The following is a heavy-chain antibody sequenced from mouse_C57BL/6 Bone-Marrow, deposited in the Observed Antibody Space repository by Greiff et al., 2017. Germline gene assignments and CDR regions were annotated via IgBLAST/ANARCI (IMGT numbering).Heavy chain of an antibody. CDR2: IWGVGST. J-gene: IGHJ4*01. CDR3: ARVYGRGAMDY. V-gene: IGHV2-6*01. CDR1: GFSLTSYG. Sequence: VQLKESGAGLVAPSQSLSITCTVSGFSLTSYGVDWVRQSPGKGLEWLGVIWGVGSTNYNSALKSRLSIIKDNSKSHVFFKMNSLRTDDTAMYYCARVYGRGAMDYGCQGTSVTVSS. D-gene: IGHD1-1*01.